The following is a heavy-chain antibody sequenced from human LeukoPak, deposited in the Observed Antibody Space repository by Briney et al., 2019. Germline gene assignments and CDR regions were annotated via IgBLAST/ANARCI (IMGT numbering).Heavy chain of an antibody. CDR2: IKSKTDGATT. Sequence: GGSLRLSCAGSGLTFSNAWMTWVRQAPGKGLEWDGHIKSKTDGATTEYTTPVKGRFTISRDDSKNTLYLQMNSLKTEDTALYYCTTKHGFQEGIDYWGQGTLVTVSS. CDR3: TTKHGFQEGIDY. CDR1: GLTFSNAW. V-gene: IGHV3-15*01. J-gene: IGHJ4*02. D-gene: IGHD6-13*01.